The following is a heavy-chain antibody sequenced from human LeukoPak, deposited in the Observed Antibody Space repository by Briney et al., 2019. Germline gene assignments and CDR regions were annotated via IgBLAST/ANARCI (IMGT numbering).Heavy chain of an antibody. CDR3: ARRATAMPYYYNMDV. J-gene: IGHJ6*03. D-gene: IGHD2-2*01. CDR2: MNPNSGNT. V-gene: IGHV1-8*03. CDR1: GYTFTSYD. Sequence: ASVKVSCKASGYTFTSYDINWVRQATGQGLEWMGWMNPNSGNTGYAQKFQGRVTITRNTSISTAYMELSSLRSEDTAVYYCARRATAMPYYYNMDVWGKGATVTVSS.